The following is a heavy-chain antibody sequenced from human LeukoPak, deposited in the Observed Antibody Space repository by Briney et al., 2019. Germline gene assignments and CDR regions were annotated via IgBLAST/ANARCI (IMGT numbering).Heavy chain of an antibody. CDR2: IYADGTT. CDR3: ARRSVPGRPGY. Sequence: GGSLRLSCAASGFTVSDNDIKWVRQAPGKGLEWVSLIYADGTTHYTDSVKGRFSISRDNSGNTVYLQMNSLRGEDTAVYYCARRSVPGRPGYWGQGTLVTVSS. J-gene: IGHJ4*02. D-gene: IGHD6-6*01. V-gene: IGHV3-66*04. CDR1: GFTVSDND.